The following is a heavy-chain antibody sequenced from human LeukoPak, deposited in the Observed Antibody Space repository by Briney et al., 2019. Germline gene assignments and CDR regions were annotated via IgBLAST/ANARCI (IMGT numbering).Heavy chain of an antibody. J-gene: IGHJ3*02. CDR1: GFTFSSYS. CDR3: ARGLYYYDSSGTPEKGQDAFDI. V-gene: IGHV3-21*01. D-gene: IGHD3-22*01. CDR2: ISSSSSYI. Sequence: GGSLRLSCAASGFTFSSYSMNWVRQAPGKGLEWVSSISSSSSYIHYADSVKGRFTISRDNAKNSLYLQMNSLRAEDTAVYYCARGLYYYDSSGTPEKGQDAFDIWGQGTMVTVSS.